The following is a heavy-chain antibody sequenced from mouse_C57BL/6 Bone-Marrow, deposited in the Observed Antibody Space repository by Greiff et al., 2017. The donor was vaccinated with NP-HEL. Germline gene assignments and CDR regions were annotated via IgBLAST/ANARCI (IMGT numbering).Heavy chain of an antibody. V-gene: IGHV1-75*01. J-gene: IGHJ3*01. D-gene: IGHD1-1*01. Sequence: QVQLKQSGPELVKPGASVKISCKASGYTFTDYYINWVKQRPGQGLEWIGWIFPGSGSTYYNETFKGKATLTVDTSSSTAYMLLSSLTSEDSAVYFCEREDYGPWFAYWGQGTLATVSA. CDR1: GYTFTDYY. CDR3: EREDYGPWFAY. CDR2: IFPGSGST.